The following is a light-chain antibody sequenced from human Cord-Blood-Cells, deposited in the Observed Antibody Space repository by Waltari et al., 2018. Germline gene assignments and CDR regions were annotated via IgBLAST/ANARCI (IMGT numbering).Light chain of an antibody. CDR1: QSVVYSSTNKNY. V-gene: IGKV4-1*01. CDR3: QQYYSTPYT. CDR2: WAS. Sequence: DIVMTQSPDSMAVSLGERATINCKSSQSVVYSSTNKNYLAWYQQKPGQPPRLVIDWASTLECGVLDRSSGSGCGTDFTLTVSRLQAEDVAVYYCQQYYSTPYTFGQGTKLEIK. J-gene: IGKJ2*01.